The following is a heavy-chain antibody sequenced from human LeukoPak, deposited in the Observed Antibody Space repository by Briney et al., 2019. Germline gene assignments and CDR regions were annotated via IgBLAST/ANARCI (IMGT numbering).Heavy chain of an antibody. CDR3: ARAVTMVRGVIPGY. J-gene: IGHJ4*02. D-gene: IGHD3-10*01. V-gene: IGHV3-74*01. CDR2: INSDGSST. Sequence: QPGGSLRLSCAASGFTFSSYWMHWVRQAPGKGLVWVSRINSDGSSTSYADSVKRRFTISRDNAKNTLYLQMNSLRAEDTAVYYCARAVTMVRGVIPGYWGQGTLVTVSS. CDR1: GFTFSSYW.